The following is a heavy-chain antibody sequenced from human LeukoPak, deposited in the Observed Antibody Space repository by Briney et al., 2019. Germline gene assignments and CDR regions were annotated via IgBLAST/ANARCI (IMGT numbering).Heavy chain of an antibody. V-gene: IGHV3-30*04. CDR3: ARDRPMIVVADAFDI. D-gene: IGHD3-22*01. Sequence: PGGSLRLSCAASGFTFSTYVMHWVRQAPGKGLEWVAVISYDGTNKYYADSVKGRFTISRDNSKNTLYLQMNGLRAEDTAVYYCARDRPMIVVADAFDIWGQGAMVTVSS. CDR2: ISYDGTNK. J-gene: IGHJ3*02. CDR1: GFTFSTYV.